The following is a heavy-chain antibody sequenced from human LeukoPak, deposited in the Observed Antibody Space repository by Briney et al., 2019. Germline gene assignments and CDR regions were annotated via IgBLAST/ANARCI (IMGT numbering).Heavy chain of an antibody. V-gene: IGHV4-4*02. CDR2: INHSGST. J-gene: IGHJ4*02. CDR3: ARPYYDFWSGYYE. Sequence: SETLSLTCAVSGGSISSSNWWSWVRQPPGKGLEWIGEINHSGSTNYNPSLKSRVTISVDTSKNQFSLKLSSVTAADTAVYYCARPYYDFWSGYYEWGQGTLVTVSS. D-gene: IGHD3-3*01. CDR1: GGSISSSNW.